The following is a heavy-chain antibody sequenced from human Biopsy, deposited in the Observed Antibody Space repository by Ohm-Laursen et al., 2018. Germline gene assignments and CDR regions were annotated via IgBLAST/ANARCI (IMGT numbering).Heavy chain of an antibody. CDR2: IYYSGST. V-gene: IGHV4-59*01. Sequence: TLSLTCPVSGGSISSDYWSWIRQTPGKGLEWIGYIYYSGSTNYNPSLKSRVTISVDTSKNQFSLRLNSVTAADTAVYYCARATNSTGWPYYYFYGMDAWGQGTTVTVSS. CDR3: ARATNSTGWPYYYFYGMDA. CDR1: GGSISSDY. J-gene: IGHJ6*02. D-gene: IGHD2/OR15-2a*01.